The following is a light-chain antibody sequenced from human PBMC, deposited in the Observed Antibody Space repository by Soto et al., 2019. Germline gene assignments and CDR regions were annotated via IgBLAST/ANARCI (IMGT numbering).Light chain of an antibody. CDR2: KAS. Sequence: MNQSPSTMTGYLGGSRTITIRASQTISSWLAWYQQKPGKAPKLLIYKASTLKSGVPSRFSGSGSGTEFTLAYSILQPEGFGCCYCLQYENYWTFGQGTKVDIK. J-gene: IGKJ1*01. CDR3: LQYENYWT. CDR1: QTISSW. V-gene: IGKV1-5*03.